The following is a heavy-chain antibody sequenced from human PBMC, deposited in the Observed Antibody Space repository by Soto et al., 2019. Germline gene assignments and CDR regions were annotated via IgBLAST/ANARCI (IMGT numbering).Heavy chain of an antibody. CDR3: ARGIYGYSSGMLEVNWFDP. J-gene: IGHJ5*02. Sequence: SETLSLTCTVSGGSISSYYWSWIRQPPGKGLEWIGYIYYSGSTNYNPPLKSRVTISVDTSKNQFSLKLSSVTAADTAVYYCARGIYGYSSGMLEVNWFDPWGQGTLVTVSS. CDR2: IYYSGST. CDR1: GGSISSYY. D-gene: IGHD5-18*01. V-gene: IGHV4-59*01.